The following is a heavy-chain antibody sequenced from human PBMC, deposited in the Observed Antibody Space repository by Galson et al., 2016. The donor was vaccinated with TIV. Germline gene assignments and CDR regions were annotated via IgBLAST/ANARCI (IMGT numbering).Heavy chain of an antibody. D-gene: IGHD4-17*01. Sequence: SVKVSCKAAGYTFTDYFIHWVRQAPGQGLEWMGWINAKTGGTDYAQRFQGRVTMTRDTSISTAYMELSRLRSDDTAVYYCARVHGFDNGDPWGQGTLVTV. CDR2: INAKTGGT. V-gene: IGHV1-2*02. CDR3: ARVHGFDNGDP. J-gene: IGHJ5*02. CDR1: GYTFTDYF.